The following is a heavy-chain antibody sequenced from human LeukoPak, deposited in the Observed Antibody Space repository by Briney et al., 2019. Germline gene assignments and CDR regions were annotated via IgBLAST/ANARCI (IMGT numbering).Heavy chain of an antibody. V-gene: IGHV1-69*04. CDR2: IIPILGIA. CDR1: GGTFSSYA. Sequence: SVKVSCKASGGTFSSYAISWVRQAPGQGLEWMGRIIPILGIANYAQKFQGRVTITADKSTSTAYMGLSSLRSEDTAVYYCARVQSSELRFLEWLPDYWGQGTLVTVSS. CDR3: ARVQSSELRFLEWLPDY. D-gene: IGHD3-3*01. J-gene: IGHJ4*02.